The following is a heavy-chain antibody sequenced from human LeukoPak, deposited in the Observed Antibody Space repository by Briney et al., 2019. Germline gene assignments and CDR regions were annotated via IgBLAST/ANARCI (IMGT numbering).Heavy chain of an antibody. J-gene: IGHJ4*02. D-gene: IGHD3-22*01. CDR1: GFIFSTYW. V-gene: IGHV3-21*01. CDR3: ARDSHYYDSSGYGY. CDR2: ISSTISYI. Sequence: GGSLRLSCTASGFIFSTYWMHWVRQAPGKGLEWVSSISSTISYIYYADSVKGRFTISRDNRKNSLYLQMNSLRAEDTAVYYCARDSHYYDSSGYGYWGQGTLVTVSS.